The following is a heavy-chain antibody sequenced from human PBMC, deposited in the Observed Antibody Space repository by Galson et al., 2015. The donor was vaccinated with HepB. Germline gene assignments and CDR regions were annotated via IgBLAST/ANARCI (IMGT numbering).Heavy chain of an antibody. V-gene: IGHV1-69*13. CDR3: ARDPYDSSGYYYAPFDY. CDR2: ITPIFGRA. J-gene: IGHJ4*02. CDR1: GGTFSSYA. D-gene: IGHD3-22*01. Sequence: SVKVSCKASGGTFSSYAISWVRQAPGQGLEWMGGITPIFGRANYAQKFQGRVTITADESTSTAYMELSSLRSDDTAVYYCARDPYDSSGYYYAPFDYWGQGTLVTVSS.